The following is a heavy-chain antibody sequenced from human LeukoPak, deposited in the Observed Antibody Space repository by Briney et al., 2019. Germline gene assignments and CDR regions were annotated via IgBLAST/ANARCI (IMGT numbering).Heavy chain of an antibody. V-gene: IGHV4-59*01. CDR3: ARANRYSYGLSWFDS. D-gene: IGHD5-18*01. Sequence: SETLSLTCTVSGGSISSYYWRWLRQPPGKGLVGIGYIYYSGSTNYNPSLKSRVTISVDTSKNHFSLTLSPVTAAATAVYYCARANRYSYGLSWFDSWGQGTLVTVSS. J-gene: IGHJ5*01. CDR2: IYYSGST. CDR1: GGSISSYY.